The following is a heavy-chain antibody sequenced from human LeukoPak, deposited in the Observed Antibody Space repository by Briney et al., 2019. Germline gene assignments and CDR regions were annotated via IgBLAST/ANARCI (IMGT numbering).Heavy chain of an antibody. CDR2: ISYDGNNK. CDR3: AKVFFLGRGSRIDY. D-gene: IGHD3-16*01. J-gene: IGHJ4*02. V-gene: IGHV3-30*04. Sequence: GTSLRLSCAASGFTFSSYAIHWVRQAPGKGLEWVAVISYDGNNKYYADSVKGRFTISRDNSKNTLYLQMSSLRAEDTAVYYCAKVFFLGRGSRIDYWGQGALVTVSS. CDR1: GFTFSSYA.